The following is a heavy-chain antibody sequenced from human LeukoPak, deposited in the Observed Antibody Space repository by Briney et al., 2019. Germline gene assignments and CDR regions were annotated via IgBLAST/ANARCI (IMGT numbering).Heavy chain of an antibody. CDR2: ISYDGSNK. CDR3: ARDAEYYDILTGDDDY. Sequence: GRSLRLSCAASGFTFSSYAMHWVRQAPGKGLEWVAVISYDGSNKYYADSVKGRFTISRDNSKNTLYLQMNSLRAEDTAVYYCARDAEYYDILTGDDDYWGQGTLVTVSS. J-gene: IGHJ4*02. V-gene: IGHV3-30-3*01. D-gene: IGHD3-9*01. CDR1: GFTFSSYA.